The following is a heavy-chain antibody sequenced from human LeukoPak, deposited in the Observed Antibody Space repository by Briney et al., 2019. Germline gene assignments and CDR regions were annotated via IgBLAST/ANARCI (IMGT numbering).Heavy chain of an antibody. D-gene: IGHD6-19*01. CDR1: GFTFSSYE. CDR3: AKSATPGNKIAVAVPGYDY. Sequence: GGSLRLSCAASGFTFSSYEMNWVRQAPGKGLEWVSYISSSGSTIYYADSVKGRFTISRDNAKNSLYLQMNSLRAEDTAVYYCAKSATPGNKIAVAVPGYDYWGQGTLVTVSS. J-gene: IGHJ4*02. CDR2: ISSSGSTI. V-gene: IGHV3-48*03.